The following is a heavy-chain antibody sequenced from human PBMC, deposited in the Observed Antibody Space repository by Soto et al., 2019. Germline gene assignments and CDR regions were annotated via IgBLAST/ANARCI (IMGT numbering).Heavy chain of an antibody. CDR3: ALQDIVVVPAAMRPIDY. Sequence: QVQLVESGGGVVQPGRSLRLSCAASGFTFSSYGMHWVRQAPGKGLERVAVISYDGSNKYYADSVKGRFTISRDNSKNTLYLQMNSLRAEDTAVYYCALQDIVVVPAAMRPIDYWGQGTLVTVSS. CDR1: GFTFSSYG. V-gene: IGHV3-30*03. J-gene: IGHJ4*02. D-gene: IGHD2-2*01. CDR2: ISYDGSNK.